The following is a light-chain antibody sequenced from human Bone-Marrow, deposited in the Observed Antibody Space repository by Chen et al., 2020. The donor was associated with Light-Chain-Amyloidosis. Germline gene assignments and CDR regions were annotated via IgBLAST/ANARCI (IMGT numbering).Light chain of an antibody. CDR2: DDS. V-gene: IGLV3-21*02. CDR1: NIGSTS. CDR3: QVWDRSSEREV. J-gene: IGLJ3*02. Sequence: SYVLTQPSSVSVAPGQTATIACGRNNIGSTSVHWYQQTPGQAPLLVVYDDSDRPSGSPERVSGANSGNTASLPISRVEAGNEADYSGQVWDRSSEREVCGGGTKLTVL.